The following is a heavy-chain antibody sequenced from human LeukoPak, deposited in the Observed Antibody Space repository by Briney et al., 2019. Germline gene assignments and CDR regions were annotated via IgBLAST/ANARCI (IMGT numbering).Heavy chain of an antibody. CDR2: IYHSGST. V-gene: IGHV4-38-2*02. CDR3: ARGRDPFDP. Sequence: PSETLSLTCTVSGYSISSGYYWGWIRQPPGKGLEWIGSIYHSGSTYYNPSLKSRVTISVDTSKNQFSPKLSSVTAADTAVYYCARGRDPFDPWGQGTLVTVSS. J-gene: IGHJ5*02. CDR1: GYSISSGYY.